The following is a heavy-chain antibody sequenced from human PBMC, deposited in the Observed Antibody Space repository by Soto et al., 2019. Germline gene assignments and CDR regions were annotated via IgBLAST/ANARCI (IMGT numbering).Heavy chain of an antibody. CDR2: ISSSSSYI. CDR3: AGDCSGGSCYDAFDI. Sequence: EVQLVESGGGLVKPGGSLRLSCAASGFTFSSYSMNWVRQAPGKGLEWVSSISSSSSYIYYADSVKGRFTISRDNAKNSLYLQMNSLRAEDTAVYYCAGDCSGGSCYDAFDIWGQGTMVTVSS. V-gene: IGHV3-21*01. CDR1: GFTFSSYS. D-gene: IGHD2-15*01. J-gene: IGHJ3*02.